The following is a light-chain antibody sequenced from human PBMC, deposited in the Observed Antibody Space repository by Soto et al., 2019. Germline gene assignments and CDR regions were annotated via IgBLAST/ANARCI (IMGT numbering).Light chain of an antibody. CDR2: DAS. CDR1: QTISSW. Sequence: DIPMTQSPSTLSGSVGDRGTITCRASQTISSWLAWYQQKXGKAPKLLIYDASNLESVVPSRFSGIGSGTEFTLTISSLQPDDFATYYCQQYNSYPITFGQGTRLEIK. V-gene: IGKV1-5*01. CDR3: QQYNSYPIT. J-gene: IGKJ5*01.